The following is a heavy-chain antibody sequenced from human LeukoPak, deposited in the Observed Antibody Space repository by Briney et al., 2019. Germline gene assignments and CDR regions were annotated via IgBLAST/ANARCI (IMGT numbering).Heavy chain of an antibody. CDR3: AKPTWIQLWTTFGY. CDR1: GFTFSSYA. D-gene: IGHD5-18*01. CDR2: ISGSGGST. V-gene: IGHV3-23*01. J-gene: IGHJ4*02. Sequence: GSLRLSCAASGFTFSSYAMSWVRQAPGKGLEWVSAISGSGGSTYYADSVKGRFTISRDNSKNTPYLQMNSLRAEDTAVYYCAKPTWIQLWTTFGYWGQGTLVTVSS.